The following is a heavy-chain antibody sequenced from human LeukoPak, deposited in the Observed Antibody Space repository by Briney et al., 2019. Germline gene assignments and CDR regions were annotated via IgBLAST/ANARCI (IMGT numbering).Heavy chain of an antibody. D-gene: IGHD6-19*01. CDR3: ARRIAVAAWYDP. CDR2: IYYSGST. J-gene: IGHJ5*02. V-gene: IGHV4-59*08. Sequence: SGTLSLTCTVSGGSISSYYWSWIRQPPGKGLEWIGYIYYSGSTNYNPSLKSRVTISVDTSKNQFSLKLSSVTAADTAVYYCARRIAVAAWYDPWGQGTLVTVSS. CDR1: GGSISSYY.